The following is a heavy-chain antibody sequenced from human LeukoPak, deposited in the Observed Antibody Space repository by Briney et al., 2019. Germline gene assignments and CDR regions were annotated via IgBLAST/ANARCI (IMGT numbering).Heavy chain of an antibody. J-gene: IGHJ4*02. V-gene: IGHV4-39*01. CDR2: IYYSGST. CDR3: ARSRDYYDSSGYYYVSGPSDY. CDR1: GGSISSSIYY. D-gene: IGHD3-22*01. Sequence: SETLSLTCTVSGGSISSSIYYWGWIRQPLGKGLEWIGSIYYSGSTYYNPSLKSRVTISVDTSKNQFSLKLSSVTAADTAVYYCARSRDYYDSSGYYYVSGPSDYWGQGTLVTVSS.